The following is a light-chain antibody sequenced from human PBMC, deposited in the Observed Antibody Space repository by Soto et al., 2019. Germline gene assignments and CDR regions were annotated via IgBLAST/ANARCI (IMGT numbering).Light chain of an antibody. CDR2: GAS. CDR1: QSISSS. CDR3: QEYDTWPVT. Sequence: EIVMTQSPATLSVSPGERATLSCRASQSISSSLAWYQQKPGQAPRLLIYGASTRESGIPARFSGSGSGTEFTLTITSLQSEDFAAYYCQEYDTWPVTFGRGTKVDIK. V-gene: IGKV3-15*01. J-gene: IGKJ1*01.